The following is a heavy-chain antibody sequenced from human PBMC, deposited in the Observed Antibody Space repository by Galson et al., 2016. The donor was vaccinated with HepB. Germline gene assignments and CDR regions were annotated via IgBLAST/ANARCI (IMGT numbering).Heavy chain of an antibody. V-gene: IGHV3-23*01. D-gene: IGHD2-15*01. Sequence: SLRLSCAASGFTFSSYAMTWVRQAPGKGLDWVSTISGSGGETHYADSVKGRFTFSRDNSKNTMYVQMTSLRAEDTAVYYCARIGEYGDHIVDRHFDYWGQGTLVTVSS. CDR3: ARIGEYGDHIVDRHFDY. CDR1: GFTFSSYA. J-gene: IGHJ4*02. CDR2: ISGSGGET.